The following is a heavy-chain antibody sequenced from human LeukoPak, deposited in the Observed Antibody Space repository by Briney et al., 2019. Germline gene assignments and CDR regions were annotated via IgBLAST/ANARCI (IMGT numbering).Heavy chain of an antibody. CDR1: GFTFRNYP. D-gene: IGHD3-22*01. Sequence: GGSLRLSCEASGFTFRNYPVHWVRQAPGKGLEWVTVISYDGTTKYYADSVKGRFTISRDNSRNTLYLQMNNLRTEDTAVYYCARVLHKRNYDSSVYYGYWGQGTLVTVSS. CDR3: ARVLHKRNYDSSVYYGY. V-gene: IGHV3-30*04. J-gene: IGHJ4*02. CDR2: ISYDGTTK.